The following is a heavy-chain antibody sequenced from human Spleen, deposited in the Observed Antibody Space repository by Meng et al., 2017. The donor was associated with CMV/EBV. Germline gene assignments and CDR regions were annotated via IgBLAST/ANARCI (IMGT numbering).Heavy chain of an antibody. CDR3: ARDIGGAAGNYGMDV. CDR1: GFTFKSYS. J-gene: IGHJ6*02. D-gene: IGHD6-13*01. V-gene: IGHV3-21*01. Sequence: LSLTCAASGFTFKSYSMTWVRQAPGKGLEWVSSISSSSSFIYYGDSVKGRFTISRDNAKNSVFLQMDRLRAEDTAVHYCARDIGGAAGNYGMDVWGQGTTVTVSS. CDR2: ISSSSSFI.